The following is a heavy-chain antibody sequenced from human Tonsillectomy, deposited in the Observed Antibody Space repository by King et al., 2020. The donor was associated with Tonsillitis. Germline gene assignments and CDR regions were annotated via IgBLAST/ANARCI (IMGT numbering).Heavy chain of an antibody. D-gene: IGHD3-9*01. CDR3: VKARRPSISIFYLLDY. Sequence: VQLVESGGGLVQPGGSLRLSCSASGFTFSSYAMHWVRQAPGKGLEYVSAISSNGGSTYYADSVKGRFTIYRDNSKNTLYLQMGSLRAEDTAVYYCVKARRPSISIFYLLDYWGQGTLVTVSS. CDR2: ISSNGGST. J-gene: IGHJ4*02. V-gene: IGHV3-64D*06. CDR1: GFTFSSYA.